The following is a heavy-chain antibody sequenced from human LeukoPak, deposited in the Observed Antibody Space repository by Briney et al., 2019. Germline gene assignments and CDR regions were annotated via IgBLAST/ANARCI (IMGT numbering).Heavy chain of an antibody. J-gene: IGHJ4*02. V-gene: IGHV5-51*01. Sequence: GESLKISCKGSGYSFTTYWIAWVRQMPGKGLEWMGIIYPGDSDTRYSPSFQGQVTISADKSISTAYLHWRSLKASDTAIYYCARQSYCSGDNCYSVGLDYWGQGNLVTVSS. D-gene: IGHD2-15*01. CDR2: IYPGDSDT. CDR3: ARQSYCSGDNCYSVGLDY. CDR1: GYSFTTYW.